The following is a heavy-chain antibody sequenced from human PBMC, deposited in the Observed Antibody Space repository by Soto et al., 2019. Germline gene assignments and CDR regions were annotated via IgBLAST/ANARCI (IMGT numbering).Heavy chain of an antibody. D-gene: IGHD5-18*01. CDR1: GYTFTAYY. V-gene: IGHV1-2*04. CDR3: ARGGYTDGYGLDY. Sequence: QVQLVQSGAEVKKLGASVKVSCKASGYTFTAYYIHWVRQAPGQGLEWVGWINPNSGDTNYAQRFPGWVTMTGDTSVSTAYMDRTRLRSDDTAVYYGARGGYTDGYGLDYWGQGTLVTVSS. J-gene: IGHJ4*02. CDR2: INPNSGDT.